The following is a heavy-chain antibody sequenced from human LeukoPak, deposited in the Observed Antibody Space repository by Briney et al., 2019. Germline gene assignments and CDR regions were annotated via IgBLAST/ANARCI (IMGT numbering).Heavy chain of an antibody. Sequence: ASVKVSCKASGYTFIDYYLHWVRQAPGQGLEWMGRVSTVSGGAAYAQKFRGRVTMTRDTSITTAYMELSSLRSDDSAMYYCARLSRGAVAGAPAGRNFDYWGQGTLVTVPS. D-gene: IGHD6-13*01. CDR3: ARLSRGAVAGAPAGRNFDY. V-gene: IGHV1-2*06. CDR1: GYTFIDYY. J-gene: IGHJ4*02. CDR2: VSTVSGGA.